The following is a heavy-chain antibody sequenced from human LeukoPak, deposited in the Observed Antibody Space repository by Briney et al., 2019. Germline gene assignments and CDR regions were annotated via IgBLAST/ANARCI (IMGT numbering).Heavy chain of an antibody. V-gene: IGHV4-61*01. J-gene: IGHJ4*02. CDR1: GGSVSSGISY. Sequence: SETLSLTCSVSGGSVSSGISYWSWIRQPPGEGLEWIAYISDSGGSDYNPSLRGRVTISLDTSKNQFSLRLTSVTAADTAVYYCARHRSGYSFDLWSQGTLVTVSP. D-gene: IGHD3-3*01. CDR2: ISDSGGS. CDR3: ARHRSGYSFDL.